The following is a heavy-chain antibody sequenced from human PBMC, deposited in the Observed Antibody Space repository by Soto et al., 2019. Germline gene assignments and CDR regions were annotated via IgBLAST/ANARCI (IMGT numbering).Heavy chain of an antibody. CDR1: GGSISSSNW. J-gene: IGHJ6*02. V-gene: IGHV4-4*02. CDR3: ARVDTLTFDYYYYGMDV. Sequence: QVQLQESGPGLVKPSGTLSLTCAVSGGSISSSNWWSWVRQPPGKGLEWIGEIYHSGSTNYNPSRKGRVTISVDKSKNQFSLKLSSVTAADTAVYYCARVDTLTFDYYYYGMDVWGQGTTVTVSS. CDR2: IYHSGST.